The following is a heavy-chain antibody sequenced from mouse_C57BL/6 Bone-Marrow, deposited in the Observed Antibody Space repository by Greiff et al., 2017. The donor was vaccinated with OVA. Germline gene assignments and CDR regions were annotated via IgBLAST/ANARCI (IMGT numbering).Heavy chain of an antibody. J-gene: IGHJ4*01. D-gene: IGHD1-1*01. CDR3: SRFTGSSYGAMDY. Sequence: VQLQQPGAELVKPGASVKLSCKASGYTFTSYWMHWVKQRPGQGLEWIGMIHPNSGSTNYNEKFKSKATLTVDKSSSTAYMQLSSLTSEDSAVYYCSRFTGSSYGAMDYWGQGTSVTVSS. V-gene: IGHV1-64*01. CDR2: IHPNSGST. CDR1: GYTFTSYW.